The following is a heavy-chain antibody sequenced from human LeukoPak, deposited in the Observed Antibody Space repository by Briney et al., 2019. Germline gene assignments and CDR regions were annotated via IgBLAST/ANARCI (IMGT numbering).Heavy chain of an antibody. J-gene: IGHJ4*02. V-gene: IGHV3-48*01. CDR2: ISSSSSTI. Sequence: PGGSLRLSCAASGFTFSSYSMNWVRQAPGKGLEWVSYISSSSSTIYYADSVKGRFTISRDNAKNSLYLQMNSLRAEDTAVYYCARAGPGTDYDFWSGHPDQYYFDYWGQGTLVTVSS. CDR1: GFTFSSYS. D-gene: IGHD3-3*01. CDR3: ARAGPGTDYDFWSGHPDQYYFDY.